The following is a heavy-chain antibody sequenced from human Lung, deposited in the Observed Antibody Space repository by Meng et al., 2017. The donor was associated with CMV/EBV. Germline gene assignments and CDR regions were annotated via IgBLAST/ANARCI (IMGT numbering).Heavy chain of an antibody. D-gene: IGHD6-13*01. Sequence: ASXXVSXKASGYTFTGYYMHWVRQAPGQGLEWMGWINPNSGGTNYAQKFQGRVTMTRDTSISTTYMELSRLRSDDTAVYYCAREARAAGTDEYFEYGGQGTXVNVSS. CDR1: GYTFTGYY. V-gene: IGHV1-2*02. J-gene: IGHJ4*02. CDR3: AREARAAGTDEYFEY. CDR2: INPNSGGT.